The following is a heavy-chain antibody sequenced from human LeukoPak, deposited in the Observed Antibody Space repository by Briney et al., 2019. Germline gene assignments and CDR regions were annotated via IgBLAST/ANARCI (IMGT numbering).Heavy chain of an antibody. Sequence: SETLSLTCTVSGGSISTYYWTWLRQTAGKGLEGMGRIYTSGRTKYNPSLRSRGTMSVDTSKNQFSLKLRSVTAADTAVYYCARGASGWYGYYFDYWGQGTLVTFSS. V-gene: IGHV4-4*07. CDR3: ARGASGWYGYYFDY. CDR2: IYTSGRT. J-gene: IGHJ4*02. D-gene: IGHD6-19*01. CDR1: GGSISTYY.